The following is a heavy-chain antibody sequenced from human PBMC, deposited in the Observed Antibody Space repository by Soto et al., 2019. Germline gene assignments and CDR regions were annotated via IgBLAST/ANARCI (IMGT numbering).Heavy chain of an antibody. J-gene: IGHJ4*02. CDR1: GFTFIRYS. CDR2: ISSTTNYI. Sequence: PGGSLRLSCSAAGFTFIRYSMNWVRPAPGKGLEWVSSISSTTNYIYYGDSMKGRFTISRDNAKNSLYLEMNSLRAEDTAVYYCARESEDLTSNFDYWGQGTLVTVSS. V-gene: IGHV3-21*06. CDR3: ARESEDLTSNFDY.